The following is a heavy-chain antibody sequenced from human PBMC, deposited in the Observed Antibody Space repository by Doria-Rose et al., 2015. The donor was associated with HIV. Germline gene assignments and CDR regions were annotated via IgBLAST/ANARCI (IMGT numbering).Heavy chain of an antibody. CDR3: ASQWERSSFAY. CDR1: GGTFSSYT. V-gene: IGHV1-69*02. Sequence: QVQLVQSGSEVKKPGSSVKVSCKASGGTFSSYTISWVRQAPGQGLEWMGWIIPILGIVNYALRFQGRVTITADESTSTAYMELSSLRSEDTAIYYCASQWERSSFAYWVQGTLVSVSS. D-gene: IGHD1-26*01. J-gene: IGHJ4*02. CDR2: IIPILGIV.